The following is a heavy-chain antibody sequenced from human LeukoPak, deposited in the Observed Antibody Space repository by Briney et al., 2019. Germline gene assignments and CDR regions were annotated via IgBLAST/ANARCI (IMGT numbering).Heavy chain of an antibody. D-gene: IGHD2-21*02. CDR1: GYSISSGYY. CDR3: ARDVTHTW. Sequence: SETLSLTCTVSGYSISSGYYWGWIRQPPGKGLEWIGSIYHSGTTYYNPSLKSRVTISVDTSKNQFSLKLSSVTAADTAVYYCARDVTHTWWGQGTLVTVSS. CDR2: IYHSGTT. J-gene: IGHJ4*02. V-gene: IGHV4-38-2*02.